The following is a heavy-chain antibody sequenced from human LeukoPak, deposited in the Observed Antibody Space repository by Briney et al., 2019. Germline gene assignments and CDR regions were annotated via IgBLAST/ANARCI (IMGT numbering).Heavy chain of an antibody. Sequence: GRSLRLSCAASGFTFDDYAMHWVRQAPGKGLEWVSGISWNSGSIGYADSVKGRFTISRDNAKNSLYLQMNSLRAEDTAVYYCAMDGGYWGQGTLVTVSS. CDR1: GFTFDDYA. V-gene: IGHV3-9*01. CDR3: AMDGGY. CDR2: ISWNSGSI. J-gene: IGHJ4*02.